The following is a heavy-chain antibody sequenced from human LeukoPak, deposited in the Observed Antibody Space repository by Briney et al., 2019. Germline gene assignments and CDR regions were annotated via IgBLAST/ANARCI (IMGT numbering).Heavy chain of an antibody. J-gene: IGHJ4*02. CDR1: GFTFSDYY. CDR3: AREGSSSWYVDY. CDR2: SSGSSI. V-gene: IGHV3-11*01. D-gene: IGHD6-13*01. Sequence: SGGSLRLSCAASGFTFSDYYMSWIRQAPGKGLEWVSYSSGSSIYYADFVKGRFTISRDNAKNSLYLQMNSLRAEDTAVYYCAREGSSSWYVDYWGQGTLVTVSS.